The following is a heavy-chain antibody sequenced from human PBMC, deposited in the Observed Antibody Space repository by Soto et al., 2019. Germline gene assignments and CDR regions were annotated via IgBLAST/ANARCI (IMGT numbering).Heavy chain of an antibody. Sequence: PGGSLRLSCAASGFTFSSYGMHWVRQAPGKGLEWVAVIWYDGSNKYYADSVKGRFTISRDNSKNTLYLQMNSLRAEDTAVYYCARSEGGSYRRGHYYGMDVWGQGTTVTVSS. V-gene: IGHV3-33*01. D-gene: IGHD1-26*01. CDR1: GFTFSSYG. CDR2: IWYDGSNK. CDR3: ARSEGGSYRRGHYYGMDV. J-gene: IGHJ6*02.